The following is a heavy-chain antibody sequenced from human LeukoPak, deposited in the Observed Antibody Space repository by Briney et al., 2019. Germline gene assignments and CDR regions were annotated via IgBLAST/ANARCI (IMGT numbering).Heavy chain of an antibody. J-gene: IGHJ4*02. CDR1: GGSFSTYY. CDR2: IYTSGSA. Sequence: PSETLSLTCAVYGGSFSTYYWSWIRQPAGKGLEWIGRIYTSGSANYNPSLKSRVTMSLDTSKNHFSLNLSSVTAADTAVYYCATDDRSSDWFFDYWGQGTLVTVSS. CDR3: ATDDRSSDWFFDY. V-gene: IGHV4-4*07. D-gene: IGHD6-19*01.